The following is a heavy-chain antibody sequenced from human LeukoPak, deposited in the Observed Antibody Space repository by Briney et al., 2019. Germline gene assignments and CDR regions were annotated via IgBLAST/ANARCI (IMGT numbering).Heavy chain of an antibody. CDR2: IWYDGSNK. Sequence: PGGSLRLSCAASGFTFSSYGMHWVRQAPGKGLEWVAVIWYDGSNKYYADSVKGRFTISRDNSKNTLYLQMNSLRAEDTAVYYCAREAVDIVATPPWNWFDPWGQGTLVTVSS. CDR3: AREAVDIVATPPWNWFDP. CDR1: GFTFSSYG. V-gene: IGHV3-33*01. D-gene: IGHD5-12*01. J-gene: IGHJ5*02.